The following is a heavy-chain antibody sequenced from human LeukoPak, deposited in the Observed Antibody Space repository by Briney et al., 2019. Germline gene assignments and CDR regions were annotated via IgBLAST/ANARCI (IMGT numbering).Heavy chain of an antibody. J-gene: IGHJ4*02. CDR1: GFTFSSYW. CDR3: ARHQSPTLISSGWGLDY. Sequence: GVSLRLSCAASGFTFSSYWMHWVRQAPGKGLVWVSRISCDGSSTSYADSVKGRFTISRDNAKNTLYLQMNSLRAEDTAVYYCARHQSPTLISSGWGLDYWGQGTLVTVSS. D-gene: IGHD6-19*01. V-gene: IGHV3-74*01. CDR2: ISCDGSST.